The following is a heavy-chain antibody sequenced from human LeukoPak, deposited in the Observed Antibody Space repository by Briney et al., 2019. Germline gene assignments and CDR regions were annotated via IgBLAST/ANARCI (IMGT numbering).Heavy chain of an antibody. CDR1: GSTFSDYY. CDR2: ISSSGSTI. CDR3: ARDAPRRGCSGGSCYSETGNYYYYYMDV. Sequence: GGSLRLSCAASGSTFSDYYMSWIRQAPGKGLEWVSYISSSGSTIYYADSVKGRFTISRDNAKNSLYLQMNSLRAEDTAVYYCARDAPRRGCSGGSCYSETGNYYYYYMDVWGKGTTVTVSS. D-gene: IGHD2-15*01. J-gene: IGHJ6*03. V-gene: IGHV3-11*04.